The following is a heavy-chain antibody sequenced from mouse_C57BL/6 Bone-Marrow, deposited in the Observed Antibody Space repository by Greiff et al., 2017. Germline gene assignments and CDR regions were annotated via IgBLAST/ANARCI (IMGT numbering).Heavy chain of an antibody. V-gene: IGHV10-1*01. CDR2: IRSKSNNYAT. CDR1: GFSFNTYA. CDR3: VGGGSSPCYAMDY. J-gene: IGHJ4*01. Sequence: EVNVVESGGGLVQPKGSLKLSCAASGFSFNTYAMNWVRQAPGKGLEWVARIRSKSNNYATYYADSVKDRFTISRDDSESMLYLQMNNLKTEDTAMYYCVGGGSSPCYAMDYWGQGTSVTVSS. D-gene: IGHD1-1*01.